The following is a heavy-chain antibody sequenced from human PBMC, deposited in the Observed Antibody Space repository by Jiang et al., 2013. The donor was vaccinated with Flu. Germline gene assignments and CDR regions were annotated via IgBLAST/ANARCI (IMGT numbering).Heavy chain of an antibody. Sequence: PGASVKVSCKASGYRFTGYFIHWVRQAPGQGLEWMGRLNPKSGDTKYAQKFQGRVTLTSDTSINTAYMELTRLTSDDTAVYFCARPLDNSGFYWGQGTLVTVSS. CDR3: ARPLDNSGFY. V-gene: IGHV1-2*06. J-gene: IGHJ4*02. D-gene: IGHD5-12*01. CDR2: LNPKSGDT. CDR1: GYRFTGYF.